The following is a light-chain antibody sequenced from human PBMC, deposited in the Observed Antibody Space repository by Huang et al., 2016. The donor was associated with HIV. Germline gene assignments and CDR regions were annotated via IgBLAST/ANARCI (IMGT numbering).Light chain of an antibody. J-gene: IGKJ2*01. CDR3: QQRSSWYT. Sequence: EIVLTQSPATLSLSPGEGATLSCRASQSVGTYLAWYQQKPGQAPRLLIDGASNRATGIPARFSGSGSGTDFTLTISSLEPEDFAVYYCQQRSSWYTFGQGTKLEIK. V-gene: IGKV3-11*01. CDR2: GAS. CDR1: QSVGTY.